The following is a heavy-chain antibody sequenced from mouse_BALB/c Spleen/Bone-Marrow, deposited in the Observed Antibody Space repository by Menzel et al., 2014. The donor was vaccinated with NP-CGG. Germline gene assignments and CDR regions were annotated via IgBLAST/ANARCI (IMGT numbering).Heavy chain of an antibody. CDR3: ARDKGRVFFDY. V-gene: IGHV7-3*02. CDR1: GFTFTDYY. J-gene: IGHJ2*01. Sequence: EVQRVESGGGLVQPGGSLRLSCATSGFTFTDYYINWVRQPPGKALEWLGFIRNKANGYTTEYSASVKSRFTISRDNSQNILYLQMNTLRVDDSATYYCARDKGRVFFDYWGQGTTLTVSS. CDR2: IRNKANGYTT.